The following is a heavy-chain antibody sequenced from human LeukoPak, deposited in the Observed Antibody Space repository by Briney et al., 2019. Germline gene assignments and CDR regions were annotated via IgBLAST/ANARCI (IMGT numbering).Heavy chain of an antibody. CDR1: GFGFDSYA. J-gene: IGHJ4*02. CDR2: ISGSATGT. CDR3: ARRYSRSAEFDY. V-gene: IGHV3-23*01. Sequence: PGGSLRLSCAASGFGFDSYAMSWVRQAPGKGLEWVSTISGSATGTYYADSEKGRFTISRDNSRNTLYLEMNGLRAEDTAVYYCARRYSRSAEFDYWGQGTLVTVSS. D-gene: IGHD6-6*01.